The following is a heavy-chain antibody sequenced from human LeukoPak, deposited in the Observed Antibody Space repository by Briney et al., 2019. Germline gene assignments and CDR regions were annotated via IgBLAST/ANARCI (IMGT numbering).Heavy chain of an antibody. CDR2: INPNSGGT. Sequence: GASVKVSCTASVYTFTAYYMHWVRQAPGQGLEWMGWINPNSGGTNYAQKFQGRVTMARDTSISTAYMELSRLRSDDTAVYYCASYSGVWGSYRNPPFDYWGQGTLVTVSS. CDR3: ASYSGVWGSYRNPPFDY. V-gene: IGHV1-2*02. J-gene: IGHJ4*02. CDR1: VYTFTAYY. D-gene: IGHD3-16*02.